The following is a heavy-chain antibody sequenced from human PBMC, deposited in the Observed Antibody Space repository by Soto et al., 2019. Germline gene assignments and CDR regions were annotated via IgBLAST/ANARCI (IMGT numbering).Heavy chain of an antibody. CDR2: IDPSDSYT. J-gene: IGHJ6*02. V-gene: IGHV5-10-1*01. D-gene: IGHD3-9*01. CDR3: ARLGILTGYYSWFKRYGMDV. CDR1: GYSFTSYW. Sequence: PGESLKISCKGSGYSFTSYWISWVRQMPGKGLEWMGRIDPSDSYTNYSPSFQGHVTISADKSISTAYLQWSSLKASDTAMYYCARLGILTGYYSWFKRYGMDVWGQGTTVTVSS.